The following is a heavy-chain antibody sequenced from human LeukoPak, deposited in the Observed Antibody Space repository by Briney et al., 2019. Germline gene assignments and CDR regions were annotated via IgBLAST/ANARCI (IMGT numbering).Heavy chain of an antibody. CDR2: ISSSSSTI. Sequence: GGSLRLSCAASGFAFSSYSMNWVRQAPGKGLEWVSYISSSSSTIYYADSVKGRFTISRDNAKNSLYLQMNSLRAEDTAVYYCARRRELLRYYYYMDVWGKGTAVTVSS. D-gene: IGHD1-26*01. J-gene: IGHJ6*03. V-gene: IGHV3-48*01. CDR1: GFAFSSYS. CDR3: ARRRELLRYYYYMDV.